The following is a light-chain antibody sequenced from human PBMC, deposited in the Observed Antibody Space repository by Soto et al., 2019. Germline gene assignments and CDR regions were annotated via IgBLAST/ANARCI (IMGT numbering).Light chain of an antibody. CDR2: DAS. CDR3: QQYNSYSRT. Sequence: DLQMTQSPSTLSASVGARVTITCRASQSISSWLAWYQQKPGKAPNLLIYDASSLESGVPSRFSGSGSGTEFTITISSLQPDDGATYDGQQYNSYSRTFGQGTKGDI. CDR1: QSISSW. J-gene: IGKJ1*01. V-gene: IGKV1-5*01.